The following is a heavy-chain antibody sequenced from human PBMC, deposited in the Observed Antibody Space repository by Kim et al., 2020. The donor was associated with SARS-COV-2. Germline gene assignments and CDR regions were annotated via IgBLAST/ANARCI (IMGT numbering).Heavy chain of an antibody. D-gene: IGHD3-10*01. J-gene: IGHJ4*02. CDR2: IYYSGST. Sequence: SETLSLTCTVSGGSISSSSYYWGWIRQPPGKGLEWIGSIYYSGSTYYNPSLKSRVTISVDTSKNQFSLKLSSVTAADTAVYYCARFTFYCSASYYFDYWGQGTMVTVSS. CDR1: GGSISSSSYY. V-gene: IGHV4-39*07. CDR3: ARFTFYCSASYYFDY.